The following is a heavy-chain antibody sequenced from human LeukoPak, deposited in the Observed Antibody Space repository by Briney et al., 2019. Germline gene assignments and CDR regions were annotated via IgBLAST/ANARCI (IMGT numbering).Heavy chain of an antibody. J-gene: IGHJ4*02. Sequence: SGGSLRLSCAASGFTVSSNYMSWVRQAPGKGLEWVSVIYSDGNTYYAVSVKGRLTISRDNSKNTLYLQMNSLRAEDTAVYYCTRAAWDYWGQGTLVTVSS. CDR1: GFTVSSNY. CDR3: TRAAWDY. D-gene: IGHD6-25*01. CDR2: IYSDGNT. V-gene: IGHV3-66*01.